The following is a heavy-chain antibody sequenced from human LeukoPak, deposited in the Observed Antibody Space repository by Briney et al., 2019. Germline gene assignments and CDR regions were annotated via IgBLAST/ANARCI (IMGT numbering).Heavy chain of an antibody. J-gene: IGHJ4*02. Sequence: GASVTVSCKASGYTFTSYYMHWVRQAPGQGLEWMGRIIPILGIANYAQKFQGRVTITADKSTSTAYMELSSLRSEDTAVYYCASGAPPQSHHYYDSFWGQGTLVTVSS. V-gene: IGHV1-69*02. D-gene: IGHD3-22*01. CDR2: IIPILGIA. CDR1: GYTFTSYY. CDR3: ASGAPPQSHHYYDSF.